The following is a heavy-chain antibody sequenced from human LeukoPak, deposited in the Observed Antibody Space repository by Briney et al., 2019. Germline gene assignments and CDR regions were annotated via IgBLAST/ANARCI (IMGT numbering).Heavy chain of an antibody. CDR3: ASHYGPGSYSYFDH. CDR2: IRSKANSYAT. Sequence: GGSLRLSCAASGFTLSGSAMHWVRQASGKGLEWVGRIRSKANSYATAYAASVTGRFTISRDDSKSTAYLQMNSLKTEDTAVYYCASHYGPGSYSYFDHWGQGTLVTVSS. D-gene: IGHD3-10*01. CDR1: GFTLSGSA. V-gene: IGHV3-73*01. J-gene: IGHJ4*02.